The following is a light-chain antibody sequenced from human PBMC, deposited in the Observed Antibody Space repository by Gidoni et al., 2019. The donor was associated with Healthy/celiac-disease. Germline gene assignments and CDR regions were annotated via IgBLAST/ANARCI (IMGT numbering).Light chain of an antibody. CDR1: QGISSA. CDR2: DAS. V-gene: IGKV1-13*02. CDR3: LT. Sequence: AIQLTQSPSSLSASVGYRVTITCRPSQGISSALAWDQQKPGKAPQLLIYDASSLESGVPSRSSGSVSGTDFTLTISSLQPDDFATYYCLTFXPXTKVDIK. J-gene: IGKJ3*01.